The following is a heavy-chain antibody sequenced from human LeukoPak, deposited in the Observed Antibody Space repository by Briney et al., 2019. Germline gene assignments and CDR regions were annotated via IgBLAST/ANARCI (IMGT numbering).Heavy chain of an antibody. J-gene: IGHJ5*02. V-gene: IGHV3-23*01. CDR2: ISGSGGST. CDR1: GFTFSSYA. CDR3: AKANVVAAMADWFDP. Sequence: PGGSLRLSCAASGFTFSSYAMSWVRQAPGKGLEWVSAISGSGGSTYYADSVKGRFTISRDNSKNTLNLQMNSLRAEDTAVYYCAKANVVAAMADWFDPWGQGTLVTVSS. D-gene: IGHD2-15*01.